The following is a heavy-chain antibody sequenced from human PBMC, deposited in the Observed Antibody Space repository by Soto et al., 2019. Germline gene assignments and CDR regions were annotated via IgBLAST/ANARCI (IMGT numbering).Heavy chain of an antibody. J-gene: IGHJ4*02. CDR3: ARGGYCTTSTCRSARDFDY. CDR1: GYSFTTYA. V-gene: IGHV1-3*01. D-gene: IGHD2-8*01. Sequence: QVPLVQSGAEVKKPGASVRVSCKASGYSFTTYAMHWLRQAPGQSLEWMGWINVGNGDTKYSQRFQGRVTITRDIFATTAYMDLTSLKSEDTAEYFCARGGYCTTSTCRSARDFDYWGQGTLVTVSS. CDR2: INVGNGDT.